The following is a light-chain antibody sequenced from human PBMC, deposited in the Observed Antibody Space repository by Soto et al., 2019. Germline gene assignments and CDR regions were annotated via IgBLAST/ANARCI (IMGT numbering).Light chain of an antibody. Sequence: QSALTQPASVSGSPGQSITISCTGSSSDIGGYDYVSWYQQHPGKAPKLIIYDVNNRPSGVSNRFSGSKSGNTASLTISGLQAEDASDYYCCSATTISTLVIFGGGTQLTVL. CDR1: SSDIGGYDY. CDR3: CSATTISTLVI. V-gene: IGLV2-14*01. J-gene: IGLJ2*01. CDR2: DVN.